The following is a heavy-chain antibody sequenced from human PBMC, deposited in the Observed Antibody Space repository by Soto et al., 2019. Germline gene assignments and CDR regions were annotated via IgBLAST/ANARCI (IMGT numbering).Heavy chain of an antibody. CDR2: ISAYTGNT. CDR3: ARDTPLEGYYDTSGSPAY. J-gene: IGHJ4*02. CDR1: GYTFTSFG. D-gene: IGHD3-9*01. V-gene: IGHV1-18*01. Sequence: ASVKVSCKASGYTFTSFGFSWVRQAPGRGLEWVGWISAYTGNTNYAQKFQGRVIMTTDTSASTAYMELRSLRSDDTAVYYCARDTPLEGYYDTSGSPAYWGQGTLVTAPQ.